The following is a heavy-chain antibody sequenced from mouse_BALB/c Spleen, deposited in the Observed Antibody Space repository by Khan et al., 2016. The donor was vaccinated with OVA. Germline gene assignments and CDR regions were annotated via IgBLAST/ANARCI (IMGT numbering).Heavy chain of an antibody. CDR3: ARLAYYYNSEGFAY. CDR2: INTGGAYT. Sequence: EVELVESGGDFVRPGGSLKLSCAASGFTFSTYDMSWVRQTPDKRLEWVATINTGGAYTYYPDSVKGRFTISRDNAKNTLYLQLGSLKSEDTAIYYCARLAYYYNSEGFAYWGQGTLVTVSA. J-gene: IGHJ3*01. CDR1: GFTFSTYD. D-gene: IGHD1-1*01. V-gene: IGHV5-6*01.